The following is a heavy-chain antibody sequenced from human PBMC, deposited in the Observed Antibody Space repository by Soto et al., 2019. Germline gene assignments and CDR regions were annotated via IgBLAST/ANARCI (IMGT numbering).Heavy chain of an antibody. V-gene: IGHV3-23*01. CDR1: GFTFSSYA. CDR3: AKDKVAWERGVIGTFDP. D-gene: IGHD3-16*02. CDR2: ISGSGGST. Sequence: EVQLLESGGGLVQPGGSLRLSCAASGFTFSSYAMSWVRQAPGKGLEWVSAISGSGGSTYYADSVKGRFTISRDNSKNTLYLQMNSLRAEDTAVYYCAKDKVAWERGVIGTFDPWGQGTLVTVSS. J-gene: IGHJ5*02.